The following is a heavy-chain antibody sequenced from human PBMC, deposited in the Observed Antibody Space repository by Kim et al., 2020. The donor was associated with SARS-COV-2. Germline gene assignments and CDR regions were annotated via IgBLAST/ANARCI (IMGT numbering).Heavy chain of an antibody. D-gene: IGHD3-10*01. CDR2: GPA. J-gene: IGHJ4*02. CDR3: ARHPGASFDY. V-gene: IGHV4-59*08. Sequence: GPASYNSSLKSRVTISLDTSKSQFSLWLTSVTAADSAVYYCARHPGASFDYWGPGILVTVSS.